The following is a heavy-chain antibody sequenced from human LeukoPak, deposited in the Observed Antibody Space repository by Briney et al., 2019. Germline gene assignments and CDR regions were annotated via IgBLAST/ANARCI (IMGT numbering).Heavy chain of an antibody. Sequence: GGSLRLSCAASGFTFSSYEMNWVRQAPGKGLEWVSYISDTSTIYYADSVKGRFTISRDNAKKSLYLQMNSLRAEDTAVYYCAREYTGCDYFHYWGQGNQGTVSS. CDR3: AREYTGCDYFHY. CDR1: GFTFSSYE. CDR2: ISDTSTI. J-gene: IGHJ4*02. D-gene: IGHD5-12*01. V-gene: IGHV3-48*03.